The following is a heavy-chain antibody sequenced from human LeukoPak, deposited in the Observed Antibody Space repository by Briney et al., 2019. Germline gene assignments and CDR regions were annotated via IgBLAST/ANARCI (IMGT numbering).Heavy chain of an antibody. CDR3: ATPERYSNSWYLVY. CDR1: GYTLTKLS. CDR2: FDPEDGET. D-gene: IGHD6-13*01. J-gene: IGHJ4*02. V-gene: IGHV1-24*01. Sequence: ASVKVSCKVSGYTLTKLSMHWVRQAPGKGLEWMGGFDPEDGETIYAQKFQGRVTMTEDTSTDTAYMELSSLRSEDTAVYYCATPERYSNSWYLVYWGQGTLVTVSS.